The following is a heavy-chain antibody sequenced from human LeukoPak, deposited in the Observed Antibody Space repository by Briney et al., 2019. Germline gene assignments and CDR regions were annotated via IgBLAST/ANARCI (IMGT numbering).Heavy chain of an antibody. J-gene: IGHJ4*02. Sequence: PGGSLRLSCAASGFTFSTYWMHWVRQDPRKGLVWVSRIKTDGSNTYYADSVKGRFTISRDNAKNSLYLQMNNLKAEDTAMYYCVRFMRGTIGGDNWGQGTLVTVSA. V-gene: IGHV3-74*01. CDR2: IKTDGSNT. CDR1: GFTFSTYW. D-gene: IGHD3-16*01. CDR3: VRFMRGTIGGDN.